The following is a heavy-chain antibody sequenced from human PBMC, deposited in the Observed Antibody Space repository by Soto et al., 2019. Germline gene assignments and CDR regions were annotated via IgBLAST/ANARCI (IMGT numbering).Heavy chain of an antibody. J-gene: IGHJ4*02. CDR1: GFTVSSNY. CDR3: ARESIVGATNTFDY. Sequence: EVQLVESGGGLVQPGESLRLSCAASGFTVSSNYMSWLRQAPGKGLEWVSIIYSGGSTYYADSVKGRFTISRDNSKNTLYLQMNSLRAEDTAVYYCARESIVGATNTFDYWGQGTLVTVSS. CDR2: IYSGGST. D-gene: IGHD1-26*01. V-gene: IGHV3-66*01.